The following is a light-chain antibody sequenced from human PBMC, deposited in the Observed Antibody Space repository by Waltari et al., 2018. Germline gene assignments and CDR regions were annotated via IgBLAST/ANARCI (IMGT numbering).Light chain of an antibody. CDR2: DAS. CDR3: QQYYSSPAT. V-gene: IGKV3-11*01. CDR1: QSVSSY. J-gene: IGKJ1*01. Sequence: EIVLTQSPATLSLSPGERATLSCRASQSVSSYLAWYQQKPGQAPRLLIFDASNTATGIPARFSGSGSGTDFTLTISSLEPEDFAVYYCQQYYSSPATFGQGTKVEIK.